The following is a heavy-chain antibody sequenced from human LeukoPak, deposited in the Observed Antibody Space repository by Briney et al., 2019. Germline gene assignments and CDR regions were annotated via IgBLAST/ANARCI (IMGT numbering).Heavy chain of an antibody. V-gene: IGHV3-30*18. D-gene: IGHD3-22*01. CDR2: ISYHGSNN. J-gene: IGHJ4*02. CDR1: GFTFSRYG. Sequence: GGSLRLSCAAAGFTFSRYGMRSVRQAPGKGRGWVAVISYHGSNNYYADSVKGRFTISRDNSKNTLFLQMNSLRAEDTAVYYCAKAANFDSNGYLDYWGQGTLVTVSS. CDR3: AKAANFDSNGYLDY.